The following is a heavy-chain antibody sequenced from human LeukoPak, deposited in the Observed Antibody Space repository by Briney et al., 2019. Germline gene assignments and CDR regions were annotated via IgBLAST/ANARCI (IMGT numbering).Heavy chain of an antibody. CDR2: ISAGAGST. CDR3: AKQHDDYVWCFDY. CDR1: GFTFSTYA. Sequence: GGPLRLSCVASGFTFSTYAMTWVRQAPGKGLEWVSGISAGAGSTYYADSVKGRFTISRDNSKNTLYLQMNSLRAEDTAVYYCAKQHDDYVWCFDYWGQGTLVTVSS. V-gene: IGHV3-23*01. J-gene: IGHJ4*02. D-gene: IGHD3-16*01.